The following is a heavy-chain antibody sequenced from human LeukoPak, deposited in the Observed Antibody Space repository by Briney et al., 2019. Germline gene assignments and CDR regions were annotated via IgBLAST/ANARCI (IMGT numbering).Heavy chain of an antibody. V-gene: IGHV3-30*18. J-gene: IGHJ4*01. CDR1: GFTFSSYG. Sequence: GGSLRLSCAVSGFTFSSYGMHWVRQAPGKGLEWVAVISYDGSNKYYADSVKGRFTISRDNSKNTLYLQMNSLRAEDTAVYYCAKDRGSSVPLYYFDYWGQEPWSSSPQ. CDR3: AKDRGSSVPLYYFDY. D-gene: IGHD3-10*02. CDR2: ISYDGSNK.